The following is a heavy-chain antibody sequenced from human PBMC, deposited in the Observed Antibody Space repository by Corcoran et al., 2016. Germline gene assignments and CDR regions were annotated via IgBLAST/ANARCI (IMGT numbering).Heavy chain of an antibody. Sequence: EVQLVESGGGLIHPGGSLRLSCAASGFTVSSDYMGWVRQAPGKGLDWVSVMYSSGTTFYADSVKGRFTISRDNSKNTLYLQMTSLRSGDMSVYYCARAPKGGICYYYDWGQGTLVTVSS. V-gene: IGHV3-53*01. J-gene: IGHJ4*02. CDR2: MYSSGTT. D-gene: IGHD3-16*01. CDR1: GFTVSSDY. CDR3: ARAPKGGICYYYD.